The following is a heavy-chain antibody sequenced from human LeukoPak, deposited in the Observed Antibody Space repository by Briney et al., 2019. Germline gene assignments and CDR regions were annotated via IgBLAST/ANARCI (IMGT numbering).Heavy chain of an antibody. D-gene: IGHD1-1*01. CDR3: TRDRGAYNLYDY. CDR2: IRSKAYGETA. CDR1: TFTFNKAW. J-gene: IGHJ4*02. V-gene: IGHV3-49*04. Sequence: PGGSLRLSCTVSTFTFNKAWMNWVRQSPGKGLEWVGFIRSKAYGETADYAASVKGRFTISRDDSKAIAYLQMNSLKTEDTAVYHCTRDRGAYNLYDYWGQGTLVTVSS.